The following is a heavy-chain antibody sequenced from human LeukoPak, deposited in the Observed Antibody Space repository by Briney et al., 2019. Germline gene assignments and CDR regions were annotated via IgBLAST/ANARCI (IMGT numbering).Heavy chain of an antibody. D-gene: IGHD3-22*01. CDR2: ISGSGDNT. J-gene: IGHJ4*02. CDR1: GFIFNNYA. CDR3: AKGSYYDSSGSFYFDY. V-gene: IGHV3-23*01. Sequence: ETGGSLRLSCAGSGFIFNNYAMHWVRQPPGKGLEWVSGISGSGDNTYYADSVKGRFTISRDNSKNTLYVQVNSLGTEDTAAYYCAKGSYYDSSGSFYFDYWGQGTLVTVSS.